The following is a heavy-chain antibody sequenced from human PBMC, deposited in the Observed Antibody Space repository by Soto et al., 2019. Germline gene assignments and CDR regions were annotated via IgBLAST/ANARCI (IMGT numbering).Heavy chain of an antibody. CDR2: IWHDGSKK. D-gene: IGHD6-13*01. Sequence: GGSLRLSCAASGFSFSSYGMHWVRQAPGKGLEWVAVIWHDGSKKYYADFVKGRLIISRDNSKNTLYVQINSLRAEDTAVYFCARGSIVAAEYGMDVWAKGPRSPSP. V-gene: IGHV3-33*01. J-gene: IGHJ6*02. CDR1: GFSFSSYG. CDR3: ARGSIVAAEYGMDV.